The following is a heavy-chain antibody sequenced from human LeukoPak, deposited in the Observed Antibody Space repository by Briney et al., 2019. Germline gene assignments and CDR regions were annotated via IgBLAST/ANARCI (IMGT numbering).Heavy chain of an antibody. V-gene: IGHV1-8*01. CDR3: ARGPHPFYYYDSSGYSLTDY. CDR2: MNPNSGNT. J-gene: IGHJ4*02. D-gene: IGHD3-22*01. CDR1: GYTFTIYD. Sequence: ASVTVSCKASGYTFTIYDINWVRQAPGQGLEWMGWMNPNSGNTGYAQKFQGRVTMTRNTSISTAYMELSSLRSEDTAVYYCARGPHPFYYYDSSGYSLTDYWGQGTLVTVSS.